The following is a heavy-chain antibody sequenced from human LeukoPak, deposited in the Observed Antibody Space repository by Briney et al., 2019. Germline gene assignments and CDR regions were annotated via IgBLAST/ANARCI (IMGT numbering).Heavy chain of an antibody. CDR1: GGSISSYY. CDR2: IHYSGST. Sequence: SETLSLTCTVSGGSISSYYWSWIRKPPGKGLGWSGYIHYSGSTNYNPSLKSRVTILVDTSKNQFSLKLSSVTAADTAVYYCARDKGSYHNWFDPWGQGTLVIVSS. CDR3: ARDKGSYHNWFDP. V-gene: IGHV4-59*01. J-gene: IGHJ5*02. D-gene: IGHD1-26*01.